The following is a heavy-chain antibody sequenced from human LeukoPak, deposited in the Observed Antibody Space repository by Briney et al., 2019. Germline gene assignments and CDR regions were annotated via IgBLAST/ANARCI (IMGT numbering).Heavy chain of an antibody. V-gene: IGHV3-15*01. J-gene: IGHJ4*02. CDR3: TTEAFFDWLQYPDY. Sequence: GGSLRLSCAASGFTFSDYYMSWVRQAPGKGLEWVGRIKSKTDGGTTDYAAPVKGRFTISRDDSKNTLYLQMNSLKTEDTAVYYCTTEAFFDWLQYPDYWGQGTLVTVSS. CDR1: GFTFSDYY. D-gene: IGHD3/OR15-3a*01. CDR2: IKSKTDGGTT.